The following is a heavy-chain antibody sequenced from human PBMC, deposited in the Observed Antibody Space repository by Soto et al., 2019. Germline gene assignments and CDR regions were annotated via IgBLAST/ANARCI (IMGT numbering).Heavy chain of an antibody. CDR1: GDSVPSNTAS. CDR2: TYFRSKWYN. J-gene: IGHJ4*02. Sequence: SQTLSLTCAISGDSVPSNTASWNWIRQSPSRGLEWLGRTYFRSKWYNDYAVSVKSRIIINPDTSNNQFSLQLNSVTPEDTAVYFCSNGDNIGPKTGYAFHHWGQGIMVTVSS. D-gene: IGHD5-12*01. V-gene: IGHV6-1*01. CDR3: SNGDNIGPKTGYAFHH.